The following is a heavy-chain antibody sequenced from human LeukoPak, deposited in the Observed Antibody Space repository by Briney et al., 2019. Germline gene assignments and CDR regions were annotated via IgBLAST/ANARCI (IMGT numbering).Heavy chain of an antibody. J-gene: IGHJ5*02. V-gene: IGHV3-11*01. CDR2: ISSSGSTI. Sequence: PGGSLRLSCAASGFTFSDYYMSWIRQAPGKGLEWVSYISSSGSTIYYADSVKGRFTISRDNAKNSLYLQMNSPRAEDTAVYYCARDSQGAYDFWSGYYKHWFDPWGQGTLVTVSS. CDR3: ARDSQGAYDFWSGYYKHWFDP. D-gene: IGHD3-3*01. CDR1: GFTFSDYY.